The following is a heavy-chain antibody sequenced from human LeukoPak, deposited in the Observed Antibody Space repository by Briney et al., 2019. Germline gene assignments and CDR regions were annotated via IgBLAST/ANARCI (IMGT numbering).Heavy chain of an antibody. V-gene: IGHV3-23*01. J-gene: IGHJ5*02. CDR3: ARGDFWSGYPHH. CDR1: GFTFSSYI. CDR2: IDESGGST. D-gene: IGHD3-3*01. Sequence: PGGSLRLSCAASGFTFSSYIMTWVRQAPGKGLEWVSSIDESGGSTYYADSVKGQFTISRDNSQSSLYLEMNSLRAEDTAVYYCARGDFWSGYPHHWGQGTLVTVSS.